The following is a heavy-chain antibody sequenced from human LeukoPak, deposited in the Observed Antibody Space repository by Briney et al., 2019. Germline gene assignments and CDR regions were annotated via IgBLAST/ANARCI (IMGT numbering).Heavy chain of an antibody. V-gene: IGHV4-61*02. CDR1: GASINSGSFD. CDR3: PRSSGWFPGFDR. J-gene: IGHJ5*02. D-gene: IGHD6-19*01. Sequence: SETLSLTCAVAGASINSGSFDWDWLRQPGGKGLEWIVRIFTSGITDYHHSLKSRFTVTVDRAKNLCIRKVTEVTAADTAVYYCPRSSGWFPGFDRWGQGTLVTVSS. CDR2: IFTSGIT.